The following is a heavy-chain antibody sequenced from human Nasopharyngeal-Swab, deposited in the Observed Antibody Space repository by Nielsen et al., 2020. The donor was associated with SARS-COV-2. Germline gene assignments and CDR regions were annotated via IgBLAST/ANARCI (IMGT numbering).Heavy chain of an antibody. CDR3: AGCYFEGILTPPRRWLDY. D-gene: IGHD3-9*01. CDR1: GYTFTGYY. V-gene: IGHV1-2*06. CDR2: INPNSGGT. Sequence: ASVKVSCKASGYTFTGYYMHWVRQAPGQGLEWMGRINPNSGGTNYAQKFQGGVTMTRDTSISTPYMELSRLRSDDTAVYYWAGCYFEGILTPPRRWLDYWGQGTLVTVSS. J-gene: IGHJ4*02.